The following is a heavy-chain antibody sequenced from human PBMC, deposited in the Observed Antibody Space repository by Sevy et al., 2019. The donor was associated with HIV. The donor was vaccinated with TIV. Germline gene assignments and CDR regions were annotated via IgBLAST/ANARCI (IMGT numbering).Heavy chain of an antibody. D-gene: IGHD6-25*01. CDR2: IYYNGHI. V-gene: IGHV4-59*08. J-gene: IGHJ4*02. CDR1: GCSITSLY. CDR3: AGENACGRGYY. Sequence: SETLSLTCTVSGCSITSLYWNWIRQPPGKGLEWIANIYYNGHINYNPSLKSRVTLSLDTSKNQFSLRLSSVTAADTAMYYCAGENACGRGYYWGQGTLVTVSS.